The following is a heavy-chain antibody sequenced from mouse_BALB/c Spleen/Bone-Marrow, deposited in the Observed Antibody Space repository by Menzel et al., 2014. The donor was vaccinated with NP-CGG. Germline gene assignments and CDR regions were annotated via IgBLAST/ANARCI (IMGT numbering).Heavy chain of an antibody. CDR2: IDPANGIT. D-gene: IGHD2-3*01. Sequence: EVQLQQSGAELVKPGASVKLSCTASGFNIKDNYIRWVKQRPEQGLEWIGRIDPANGITKYGPKFQGKTTITTDTSSNTAYLQLSSLTSEDTAVYYCARSGDGPFAYWGQGTLVTVSA. CDR1: GFNIKDNY. V-gene: IGHV14-3*02. CDR3: ARSGDGPFAY. J-gene: IGHJ3*01.